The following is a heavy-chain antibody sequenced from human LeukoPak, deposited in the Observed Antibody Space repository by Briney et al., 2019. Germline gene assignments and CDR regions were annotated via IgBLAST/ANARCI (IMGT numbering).Heavy chain of an antibody. CDR2: INSDGSST. Sequence: GGSLRLSCAASGFTFSNYWMHWVRQAPGKGLVWVSRINSDGSSTNYADSMKGRFTIFRDNAKNTLYLQMNSLRAEDTAVYYCAKSDYWGQGTLVTVSS. CDR1: GFTFSNYW. V-gene: IGHV3-74*01. CDR3: AKSDY. J-gene: IGHJ4*02.